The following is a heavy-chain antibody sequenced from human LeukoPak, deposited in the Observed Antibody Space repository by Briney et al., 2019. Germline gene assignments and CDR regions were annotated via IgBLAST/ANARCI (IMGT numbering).Heavy chain of an antibody. V-gene: IGHV3-30*02. CDR2: IRCDGSNK. D-gene: IGHD3-10*01. Sequence: PGGSLRLSCAASGFTFSSCGFHWVRQAPGKGLEWVAFIRCDGSNKYYADSVKGRFTISRDNPKNTLSLQMNSLRAEDTAVYSCAKVPKLPSISMIRGVRVSYSMDVWGKGTTVTISS. CDR3: AKVPKLPSISMIRGVRVSYSMDV. J-gene: IGHJ6*03. CDR1: GFTFSSCG.